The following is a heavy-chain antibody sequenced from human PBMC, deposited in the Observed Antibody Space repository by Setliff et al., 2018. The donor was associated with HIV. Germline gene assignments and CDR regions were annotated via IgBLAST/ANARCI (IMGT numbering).Heavy chain of an antibody. D-gene: IGHD2-21*01. J-gene: IGHJ5*02. CDR2: ISYSGST. V-gene: IGHV4-34*01. CDR3: ARGVARQVVIDRWFDP. CDR1: GGSFSDFY. Sequence: SETLSLTCAVFGGSFSDFYWSWIRQPPGKGLEWIGEISYSGSTVYNPSLKSRVTMSVDASKNLVSLNLNSVTAADTAIYYCARGVARQVVIDRWFDPWGQGTPVTVPQ.